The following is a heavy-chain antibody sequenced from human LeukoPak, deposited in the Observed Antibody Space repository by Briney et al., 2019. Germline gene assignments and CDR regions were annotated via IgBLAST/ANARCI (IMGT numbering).Heavy chain of an antibody. CDR3: ARVYDFWSGLNYYYYMDV. V-gene: IGHV1-8*03. CDR1: GYTFTNYG. J-gene: IGHJ6*03. Sequence: ASVKVSCKASGYTFTNYGISWVRQAPGQGLEWMGWMNPNSGNTGYAQKFQGRVTITRNTSISTAYMELSSLRSEDTAVYYCARVYDFWSGLNYYYYMDVWGKGTTVTVSS. D-gene: IGHD3-3*01. CDR2: MNPNSGNT.